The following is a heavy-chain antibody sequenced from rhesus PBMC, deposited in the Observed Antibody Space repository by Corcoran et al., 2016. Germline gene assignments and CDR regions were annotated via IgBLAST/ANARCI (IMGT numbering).Heavy chain of an antibody. CDR1: GGSISDSYR. CDR2: IYGSITST. J-gene: IGHJ4*01. Sequence: QVQLQESGPGVVKPSETLSLTCAVSGGSISDSYRWSWIRQPPGKGLEWIGYIYGSITSTNYNPSLKSRVTISKDTSKNQFSLKLSSVTAADTAVYYCATLYSSWSGFDYWGQGVLVTVSS. V-gene: IGHV4S10*01. CDR3: ATLYSSWSGFDY. D-gene: IGHD6-13*01.